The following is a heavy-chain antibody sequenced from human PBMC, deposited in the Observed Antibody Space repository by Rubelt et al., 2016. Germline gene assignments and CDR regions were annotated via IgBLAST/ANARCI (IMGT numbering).Heavy chain of an antibody. J-gene: IGHJ4*02. V-gene: IGHV3-30*02. D-gene: IGHD6-13*01. CDR1: GFTFSSYG. CDR2: IRYDGSNN. CDR3: AKGRQLVLIAPDYFDS. Sequence: QVQLVESGGGVVQPGGSLRLSCAASGFTFSSYGMHWVRQAPGKGLEWVAFIRYDGSNNYQRDSVRGRFTISRDNSKNTLYLEMNSLRADDTAVYYCAKGRQLVLIAPDYFDSWGQGTLVTVSS.